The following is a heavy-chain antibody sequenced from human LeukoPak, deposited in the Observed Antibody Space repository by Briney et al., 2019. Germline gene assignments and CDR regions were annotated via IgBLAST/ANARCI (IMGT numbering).Heavy chain of an antibody. J-gene: IGHJ4*02. CDR2: ISGSSTDI. CDR1: GFTFSNYA. Sequence: GGSLRLSCAASGFTFSNYAMNWVRQAPGKGLEWVSSISGSSTDIYYADSVKGRFTISRDNAKKSLDLQINSPRAEDTAIYYCARRGYYDSSGYDYWGQGTLVTVSS. V-gene: IGHV3-21*01. CDR3: ARRGYYDSSGYDY. D-gene: IGHD3-22*01.